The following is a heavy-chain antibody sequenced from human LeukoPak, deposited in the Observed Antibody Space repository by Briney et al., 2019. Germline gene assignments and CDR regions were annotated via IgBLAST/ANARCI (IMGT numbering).Heavy chain of an antibody. V-gene: IGHV4-59*01. CDR2: IYYSGST. Sequence: SETLSLTCTVSGGSISSYYWSWIRQPPGKGLEWIGYIYYSGSTNYNPSLKSRVTISVDTSKNQFSLKLSSVTAADTAVYYCARVGTQKGYCSSTSCYGPWFDPWGQGTLVTVSS. CDR1: GGSISSYY. J-gene: IGHJ5*02. D-gene: IGHD2-2*01. CDR3: ARVGTQKGYCSSTSCYGPWFDP.